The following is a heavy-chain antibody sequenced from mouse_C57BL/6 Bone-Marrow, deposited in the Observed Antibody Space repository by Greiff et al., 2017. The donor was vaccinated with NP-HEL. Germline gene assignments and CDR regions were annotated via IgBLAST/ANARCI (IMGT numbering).Heavy chain of an antibody. CDR3: ARGGPHYYAMDY. Sequence: EVNVVESGGGLVKPGGSLKLSCAASGFTFSDYGMHWVRQAPEKGLEWVAYISSGSSTIYYADTVKGRFTISRDNAKNTLFLQMTSLRSEDTAMYYCARGGPHYYAMDYWGQGTSVTVSS. CDR2: ISSGSSTI. J-gene: IGHJ4*01. CDR1: GFTFSDYG. V-gene: IGHV5-17*01.